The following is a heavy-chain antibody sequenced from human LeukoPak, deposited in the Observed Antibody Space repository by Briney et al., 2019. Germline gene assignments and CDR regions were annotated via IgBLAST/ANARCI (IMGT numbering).Heavy chain of an antibody. J-gene: IGHJ4*02. D-gene: IGHD2-2*01. CDR3: AKDGGYCSSTSCYALDY. V-gene: IGHV3-30*18. CDR2: ISYDGRNK. Sequence: GGSLRLSCAASGFTFSSYGMHWVRQAPGKGLEWVAVISYDGRNKYYADSVKGRFTISRDNSKNTLYLQMNSLRAEDTAVYYRAKDGGYCSSTSCYALDYWGQGTLVTVSS. CDR1: GFTFSSYG.